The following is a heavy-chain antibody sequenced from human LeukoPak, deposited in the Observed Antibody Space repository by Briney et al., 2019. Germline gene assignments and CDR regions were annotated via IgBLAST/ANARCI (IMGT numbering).Heavy chain of an antibody. CDR2: ISSSSSYI. Sequence: GSLRLSCAASGFTFSSYSVNWVRQAPGKGLEWVSSISSSSSYIYYADSVKGRFTISRDNAKNSLYLQMNSLRAEDTAVYYCARGRSLGYCSSTSCRDGAFDIWGQGTMVTVSS. V-gene: IGHV3-21*01. CDR3: ARGRSLGYCSSTSCRDGAFDI. CDR1: GFTFSSYS. J-gene: IGHJ3*02. D-gene: IGHD2-2*01.